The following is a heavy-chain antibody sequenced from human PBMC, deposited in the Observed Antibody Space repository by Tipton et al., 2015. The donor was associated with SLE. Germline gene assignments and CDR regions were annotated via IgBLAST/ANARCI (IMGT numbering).Heavy chain of an antibody. CDR3: ATSGWGYCSSTTCLGS. CDR1: GGSITTYY. CDR2: IYYSGTA. D-gene: IGHD2-2*01. J-gene: IGHJ5*02. Sequence: TLSLTCSVSGGSITTYYWSWIRQTPGKGLEWIGYIYYSGTANYNPSLKSRVTMSVDTSKNQFSLKLSSVTAADTAVYYCATSGWGYCSSTTCLGSWGQGTLVTVSS. V-gene: IGHV4-59*01.